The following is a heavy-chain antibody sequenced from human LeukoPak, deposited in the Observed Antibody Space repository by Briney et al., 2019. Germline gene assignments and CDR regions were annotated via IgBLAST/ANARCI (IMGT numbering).Heavy chain of an antibody. CDR3: AREDILTGSFDY. CDR1: GGSFSGYY. J-gene: IGHJ4*02. CDR2: IYYSGST. V-gene: IGHV4-59*01. D-gene: IGHD3-9*01. Sequence: PSETLSLTCAVYGGSFSGYYWSWIRQPPGKGLEWIGYIYYSGSTNYNPSLKSRVTISVDTSKNQFSLELSSVTAADTAVYYCAREDILTGSFDYWGQGTLVTVSS.